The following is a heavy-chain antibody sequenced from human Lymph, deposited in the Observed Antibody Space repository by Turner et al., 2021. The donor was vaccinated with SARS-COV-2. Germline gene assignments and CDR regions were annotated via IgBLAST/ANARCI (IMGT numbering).Heavy chain of an antibody. V-gene: IGHV4-59*08. CDR2: FYKCGSI. CDR1: GGAISSTS. Sequence: QVQLQESGPGLVRPAETLSLTCTVAGGAISSTSWSWSSQSPVRGLEWIGDFYKCGSIDYNPTLRIRVTISVDTSKNQPSLNLISVTASVTAVYYGARHQGATSGYDHGMNVWGQGTAVIVSS. D-gene: IGHD1-1*01. J-gene: IGHJ6*02. CDR3: ARHQGATSGYDHGMNV.